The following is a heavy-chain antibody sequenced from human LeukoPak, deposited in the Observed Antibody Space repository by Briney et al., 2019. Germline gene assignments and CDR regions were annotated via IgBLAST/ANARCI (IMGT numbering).Heavy chain of an antibody. J-gene: IGHJ1*01. CDR1: GFTFSNYG. V-gene: IGHV3-30*02. CDR3: ARGGKIALAGTRSPQYFQH. Sequence: PGGSLRLSCAASGFTFSNYGMHWVRQAPGKGLEWVAFIRFDGTNKYYADSVKGRFTISRDNSKNTLYLQMSSLRAEDTAVYYCARGGKIALAGTRSPQYFQHWGQGTLVTVSS. D-gene: IGHD6-19*01. CDR2: IRFDGTNK.